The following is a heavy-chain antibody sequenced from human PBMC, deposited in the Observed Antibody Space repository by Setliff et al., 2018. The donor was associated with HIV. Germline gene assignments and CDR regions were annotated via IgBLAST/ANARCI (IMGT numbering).Heavy chain of an antibody. CDR2: IYTSGST. CDR3: ARVSTAVTAAPLDY. J-gene: IGHJ4*02. D-gene: IGHD4-17*01. CDR1: GGSISSGSYY. V-gene: IGHV4-61*09. Sequence: SETLSLTCTVSGGSISSGSYYWTWIRQPAGKGLEWIGHIYTSGSTNYNPSLKSRVTISVDTSKNQFSLKLSSVTAADTAVYYCARVSTAVTAAPLDYWSQGTLVTVSS.